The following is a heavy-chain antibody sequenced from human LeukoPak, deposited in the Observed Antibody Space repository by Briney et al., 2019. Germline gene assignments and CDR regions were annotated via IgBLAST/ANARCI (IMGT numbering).Heavy chain of an antibody. V-gene: IGHV3-49*05. CDR3: TRAQEGVVVISDAFDI. CDR1: GFTFGDYA. D-gene: IGHD3-22*01. CDR2: IRSKAYGGTT. J-gene: IGHJ3*02. Sequence: NPGGSLRLSCTASGFTFGDYAMSWFRQAPGKGLEWAGFIRSKAYGGTTEYAASVKGRFTISRDDSKSIAYLQMNSLKTEDTAVYYCTRAQEGVVVISDAFDIWGQGTMVTVSS.